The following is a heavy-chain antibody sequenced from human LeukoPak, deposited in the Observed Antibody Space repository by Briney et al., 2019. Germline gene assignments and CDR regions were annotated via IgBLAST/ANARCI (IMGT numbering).Heavy chain of an antibody. CDR2: IYYSGST. Sequence: SETLSLTCTVSGGSISSYYWSWIRQPPGKGLEWIGYIYYSGSTNYNPSLKSRVTISVDTSKNQFSLKLSSVTAADTAVYYCARSWDYYDSSGYYPNNWFDPWGQGTLVTVSS. D-gene: IGHD3-22*01. CDR3: ARSWDYYDSSGYYPNNWFDP. V-gene: IGHV4-59*08. J-gene: IGHJ5*02. CDR1: GGSISSYY.